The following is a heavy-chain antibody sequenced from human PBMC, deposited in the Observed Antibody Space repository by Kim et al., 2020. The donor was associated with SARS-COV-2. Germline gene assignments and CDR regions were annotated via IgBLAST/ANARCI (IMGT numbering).Heavy chain of an antibody. CDR2: ISGSGGST. V-gene: IGHV3-23*01. CDR1: GFTFSSYA. CDR3: AKSNSWASSYYYYSMDV. Sequence: GGSLRLSCVASGFTFSSYAMRWVRQAPGQGLEWVSGISGSGGSTGYADSVKGRFTISRDNSKNTLYLQMNSLGAEDTAVYYCAKSNSWASSYYYYSMDVWGPGTPVTVSS. J-gene: IGHJ6*02. D-gene: IGHD6-13*01.